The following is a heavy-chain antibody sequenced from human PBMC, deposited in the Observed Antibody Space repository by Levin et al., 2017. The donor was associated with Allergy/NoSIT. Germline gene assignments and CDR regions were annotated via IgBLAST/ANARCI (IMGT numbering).Heavy chain of an antibody. Sequence: QSGGSLRLSCAASGFTFSSYAMHWVRQAPGKGLEWVAVIWYDGSVTYYADSVKGRFTISRDNSKNNLYLQMNSLRAEDPAVYYCATEDKSGRGDAFDIWGQGTMVTVSS. J-gene: IGHJ3*02. D-gene: IGHD3-3*01. V-gene: IGHV3-30*04. CDR3: ATEDKSGRGDAFDI. CDR2: IWYDGSVT. CDR1: GFTFSSYA.